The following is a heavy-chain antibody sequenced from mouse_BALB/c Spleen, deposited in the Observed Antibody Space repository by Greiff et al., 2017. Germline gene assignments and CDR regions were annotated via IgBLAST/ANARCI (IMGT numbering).Heavy chain of an antibody. CDR1: GYSFTSYW. CDR3: TKGAAAWFAY. Sequence: VQLQQSGTVLARPGASVKMSCKASGYSFTSYWMHWVKQRPGQGLEWIGAIYPGNSDTSYNQKFKGKAKLTAVTSASTAYMELSSLTSEDSAVYYCTKGAAAWFAYWGQGTLVTVSA. J-gene: IGHJ3*01. V-gene: IGHV1-5*01. CDR2: IYPGNSDT.